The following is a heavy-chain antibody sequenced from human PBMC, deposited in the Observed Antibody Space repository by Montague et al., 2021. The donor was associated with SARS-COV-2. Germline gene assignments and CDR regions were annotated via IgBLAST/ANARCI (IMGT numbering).Heavy chain of an antibody. D-gene: IGHD1-1*01. J-gene: IGHJ6*02. CDR1: GDSVSSNSAT. CDR3: TSGREGNYNVMDV. CDR2: TYYRSKWYN. V-gene: IGHV6-1*01. Sequence: CAISGDSVSSNSATWNWVRQSPSRGLEWLGRTYYRSKWYNDYAVSVRGQVTINPDTSKNQLSLQLNSVTPEDTAIYYCTSGREGNYNVMDVWGQRTTVTVSS.